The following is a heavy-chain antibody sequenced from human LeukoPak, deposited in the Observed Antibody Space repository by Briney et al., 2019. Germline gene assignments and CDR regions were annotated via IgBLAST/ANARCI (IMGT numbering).Heavy chain of an antibody. J-gene: IGHJ5*02. Sequence: GASLKISCKVSGYSFTTYWIGWVRQMPGKGLEWMGIIYPGDSDTRYSPSFQGQVTISADKSISTAYLQWSSLKASDTAMYYCARHGGGYCRSTSCYLFDPWGQGTLVTVSS. D-gene: IGHD2-2*01. CDR1: GYSFTTYW. CDR2: IYPGDSDT. V-gene: IGHV5-51*01. CDR3: ARHGGGYCRSTSCYLFDP.